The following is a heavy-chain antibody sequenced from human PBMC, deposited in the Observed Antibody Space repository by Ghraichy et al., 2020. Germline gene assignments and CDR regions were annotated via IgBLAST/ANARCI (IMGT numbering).Heavy chain of an antibody. Sequence: GGSLRLSCAASGFTFSSYAMSWVRQAPGKGLEWVSAISGSGGSTYYADSVKGRFTISRDNSKNTLYLQMNSLRAEDTAVYYCAKGSELHPYYGMDVWGQGTTVTVSS. V-gene: IGHV3-23*01. CDR3: AKGSELHPYYGMDV. CDR1: GFTFSSYA. D-gene: IGHD1-26*01. CDR2: ISGSGGST. J-gene: IGHJ6*02.